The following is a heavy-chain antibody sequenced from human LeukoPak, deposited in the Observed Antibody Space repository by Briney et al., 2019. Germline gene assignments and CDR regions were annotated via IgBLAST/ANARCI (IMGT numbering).Heavy chain of an antibody. CDR2: TTSSSSYI. J-gene: IGHJ6*03. V-gene: IGHV3-21*01. Sequence: PGGSLRLSCAASGFTFSSYNMNWVRQAPGKGLEWVSSTTSSSSYIYYADSVKGRFTISRDNAKNSLYLQMNSLRAEDTAVYYCARVRSKYYYYYMDVWGKGTTVTISS. D-gene: IGHD3-3*01. CDR1: GFTFSSYN. CDR3: ARVRSKYYYYYMDV.